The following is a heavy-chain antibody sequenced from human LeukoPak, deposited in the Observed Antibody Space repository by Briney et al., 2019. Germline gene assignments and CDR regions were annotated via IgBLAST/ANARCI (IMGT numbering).Heavy chain of an antibody. CDR3: ARDYGGNLIDY. CDR1: GFTVSSNY. Sequence: PGGSLRLSCAASGFTVSSNYMSWVRQAPGKGLEWVSVIYSGGSTYYADSVKGRFTISRDNSKNTLYLQMGSLRAEDMAVYYCARDYGGNLIDYWGQGTLVTVSS. D-gene: IGHD4-23*01. V-gene: IGHV3-53*05. J-gene: IGHJ4*02. CDR2: IYSGGST.